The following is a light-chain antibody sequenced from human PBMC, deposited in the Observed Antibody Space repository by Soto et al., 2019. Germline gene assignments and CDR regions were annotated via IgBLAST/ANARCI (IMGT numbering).Light chain of an antibody. V-gene: IGKV3D-15*01. CDR3: PQYNKWPFT. CDR2: GAS. Sequence: EIVLTQSPAILSVSPGERATLSCRASQSVSSDLAWYQQKPGQAPRLLIYGASTGATGVPARFSGSGSGTEFNLTITSLQSEDFVVYYCPQYNKWPFTFGGGTKVEIK. CDR1: QSVSSD. J-gene: IGKJ4*01.